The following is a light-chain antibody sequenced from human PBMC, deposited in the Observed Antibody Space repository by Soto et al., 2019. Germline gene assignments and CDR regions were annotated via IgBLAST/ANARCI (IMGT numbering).Light chain of an antibody. V-gene: IGKV3-15*01. J-gene: IGKJ1*01. CDR3: QQYNNWPWT. CDR1: QSVSSSY. Sequence: EFVLTQSPGTLSLSPGERATLSCRASQSVSSSYLAWYQQKPGQAPRLLIYGASTRATGFPARFSGSGSGTDFTLTISSLQSEDFAVYYCQQYNNWPWTFGQGTKVDIK. CDR2: GAS.